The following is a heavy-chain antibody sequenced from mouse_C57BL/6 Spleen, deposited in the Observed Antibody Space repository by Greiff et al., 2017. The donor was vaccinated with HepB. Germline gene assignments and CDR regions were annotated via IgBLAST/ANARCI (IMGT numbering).Heavy chain of an antibody. CDR3: ARHPGY. J-gene: IGHJ2*01. Sequence: EVQVVESGGGLVQPGGSLKLSCAASGFTFSHYYMYWVRQTPEKRLEWVAYISNGGGSTYYPDTVKGRFTISRDNAKNTLYLQMSRLKSEDTAMYYCARHPGYWGQGTTLTVSS. CDR2: ISNGGGST. CDR1: GFTFSHYY. V-gene: IGHV5-12*01.